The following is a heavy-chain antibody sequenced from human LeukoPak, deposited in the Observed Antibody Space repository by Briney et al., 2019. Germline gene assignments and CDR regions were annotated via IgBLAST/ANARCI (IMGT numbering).Heavy chain of an antibody. V-gene: IGHV3-48*02. J-gene: IGHJ3*02. CDR3: ARDIYYYDSSGYYIETYAFDI. CDR2: INNSSRII. Sequence: GGSLRLSCVASGFTLSGYPMNWVRQAPGKGLEWISYINNSSRIIYDADSVKGRFTISRDNAKNSLYLQMNSLRDDDTAMYYCARDIYYYDSSGYYIETYAFDIWGQGTMVTVSS. D-gene: IGHD3-22*01. CDR1: GFTLSGYP.